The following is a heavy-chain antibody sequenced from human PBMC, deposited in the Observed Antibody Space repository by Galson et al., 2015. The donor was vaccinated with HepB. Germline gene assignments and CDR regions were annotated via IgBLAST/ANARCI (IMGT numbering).Heavy chain of an antibody. J-gene: IGHJ6*02. CDR3: ARVGYHYGMDV. CDR1: GFTVSSNY. V-gene: IGHV3-66*02. Sequence: SLRLSCAASGFTVSSNYMSWVRQAPGQGLEWVSVIYSGGSTYYADSVKGRFTISRDNSKNTLYLQMNSLRAEDTAVYYCARVGYHYGMDVWGQGTTVTVSS. CDR2: IYSGGST. D-gene: IGHD1-26*01.